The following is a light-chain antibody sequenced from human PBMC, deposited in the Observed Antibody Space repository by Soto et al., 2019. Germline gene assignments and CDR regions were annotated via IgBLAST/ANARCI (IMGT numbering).Light chain of an antibody. Sequence: EIVMTQSPATLSVSPGERATLSCRASQSVSSNLAWYQQKPGQAPRLLIYGASTRATGIPARFSGSGSGTDFTLTISSLQSEDFAVYYCQQYNNWPRTFGQGTELEIK. CDR1: QSVSSN. CDR2: GAS. V-gene: IGKV3-15*01. CDR3: QQYNNWPRT. J-gene: IGKJ2*01.